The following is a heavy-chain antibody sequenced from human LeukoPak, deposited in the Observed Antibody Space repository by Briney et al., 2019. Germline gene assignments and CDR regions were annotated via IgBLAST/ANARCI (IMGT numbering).Heavy chain of an antibody. J-gene: IGHJ4*02. CDR2: IYTGGTT. Sequence: AGGSLRLSCAASGFTVSGTHMSWVRQAPGKGLEWVSAIYTGGTTYYSDSVEGRFTISRDNDKNSLYLQMNSLRAEDTAVYYCASASYGSGSLYSWGQGTLVTVSS. D-gene: IGHD3-10*01. CDR1: GFTVSGTH. V-gene: IGHV3-66*01. CDR3: ASASYGSGSLYS.